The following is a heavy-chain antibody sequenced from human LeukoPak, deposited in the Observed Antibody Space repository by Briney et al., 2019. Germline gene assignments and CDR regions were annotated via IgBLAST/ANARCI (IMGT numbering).Heavy chain of an antibody. CDR3: ARDMRYCSGGSCYEDDY. Sequence: ASVKVSCKASGYTFTGYYMHWVRQAPGQGLEWVGWINPNSGGTNYAQKFQGRVTMTRDTSISTAYMELSRLRSDDTAVYYCARDMRYCSGGSCYEDDYWGQGTLVTVSS. J-gene: IGHJ4*02. D-gene: IGHD2-15*01. V-gene: IGHV1-2*02. CDR2: INPNSGGT. CDR1: GYTFTGYY.